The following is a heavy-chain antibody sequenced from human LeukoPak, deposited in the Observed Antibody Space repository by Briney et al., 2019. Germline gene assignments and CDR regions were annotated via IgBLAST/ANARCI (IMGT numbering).Heavy chain of an antibody. CDR1: GGSITHFY. CDR2: IYYSGST. Sequence: SETLSLTCTVSGGSITHFYWSWIRQPPGKGLEWIGYIYYSGSTNYNPSLKSRVTISVDTSKNQFSLKLSSVTAADTAVYYCARGGTVTTSLRYYYYYMDVWGKGTTVTISS. CDR3: ARGGTVTTSLRYYYYYMDV. D-gene: IGHD4-17*01. V-gene: IGHV4-59*01. J-gene: IGHJ6*03.